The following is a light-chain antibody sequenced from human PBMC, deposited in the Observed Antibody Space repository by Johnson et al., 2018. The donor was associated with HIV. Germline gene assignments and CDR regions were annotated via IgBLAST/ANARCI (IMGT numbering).Light chain of an antibody. Sequence: QYVLTQSPSVSAAPGQKVTISCSGSSSNIGNNYVSWYQQLPGTAPKLLIYDNYKRPSGTPDRFSGSKSGTSATLGITGLPTGDEADYYCGTWDTGLSAGVVCGTGTKVTVL. J-gene: IGLJ1*01. CDR1: SSNIGNNY. CDR2: DNY. V-gene: IGLV1-51*01. CDR3: GTWDTGLSAGVV.